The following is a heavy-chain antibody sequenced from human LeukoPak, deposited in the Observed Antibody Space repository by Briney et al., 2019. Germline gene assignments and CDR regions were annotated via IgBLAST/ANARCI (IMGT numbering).Heavy chain of an antibody. CDR1: GFTFSRYG. Sequence: GGSLRLSCAASGFTFSRYGMHWVRQAPGKGLEWVANIKEDGSEKRDVDSVKGRFTISRDNAQNSLYLQMNSLRVEDTAIYYCARDPYNGAYSEGYYYYYMDVWGKGTTVTVSS. V-gene: IGHV3-7*01. D-gene: IGHD1-1*01. J-gene: IGHJ6*03. CDR3: ARDPYNGAYSEGYYYYYMDV. CDR2: IKEDGSEK.